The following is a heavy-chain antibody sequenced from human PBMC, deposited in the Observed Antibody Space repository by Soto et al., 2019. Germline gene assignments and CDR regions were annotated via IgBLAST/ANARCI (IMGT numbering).Heavy chain of an antibody. J-gene: IGHJ4*02. Sequence: SETLSLTCAVYGGSFSGYYWTWIRQPPGTGLEWIGEINHSGSTNYNPSLKSRVTISVDTSKNQFSLKLTSVTAADTAVYYCARVFGGVIVIDYWGQGTLVTVSS. CDR3: ARVFGGVIVIDY. CDR2: INHSGST. D-gene: IGHD3-16*02. V-gene: IGHV4-34*01. CDR1: GGSFSGYY.